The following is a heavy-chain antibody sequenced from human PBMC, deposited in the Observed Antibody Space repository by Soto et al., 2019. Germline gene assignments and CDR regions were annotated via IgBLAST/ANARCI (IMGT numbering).Heavy chain of an antibody. CDR3: AKTPVLLLFGAWLDP. CDR1: GYTFTNYG. Sequence: QIQLVQSGAEVRKPGASVKISCEASGYTFTNYGIGWVRQAPGEGLEWMGWISADNGEKNYAQKFQGRVNMTTDTSTSTAYMELRSLRSDDTAVYYCAKTPVLLLFGAWLDPWGQGTLVTVSS. D-gene: IGHD3-16*01. J-gene: IGHJ5*02. V-gene: IGHV1-18*01. CDR2: ISADNGEK.